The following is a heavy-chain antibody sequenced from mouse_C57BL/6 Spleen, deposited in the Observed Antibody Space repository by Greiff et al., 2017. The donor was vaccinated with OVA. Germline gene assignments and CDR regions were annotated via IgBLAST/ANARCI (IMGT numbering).Heavy chain of an antibody. CDR1: GYTFTSYW. CDR3: ARGVTTVVANAMDY. D-gene: IGHD1-1*01. V-gene: IGHV1-72*01. J-gene: IGHJ4*01. CDR2: IDPNSGGT. Sequence: QVQLQQPGAELVKPGASVKLSCKASGYTFTSYWMPWVKQRPGRGLEWIGRIDPNSGGTKYNEKFKSKATLTVDKPSSTAYMQLSSLTSEDSAVYYCARGVTTVVANAMDYWGQGTSVTVSS.